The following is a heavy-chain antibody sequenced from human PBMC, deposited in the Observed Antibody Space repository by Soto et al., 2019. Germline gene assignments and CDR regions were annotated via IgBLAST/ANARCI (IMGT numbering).Heavy chain of an antibody. Sequence: PGGSLRLSCAASGFTFSSYDMHWVRQATGKGLEWVSAIGTAGDSYYPGSVKGRFTISRENAKNSLYLQMNSLRAEDTAVYYCARGRSSGFYWAAFGGDYGMDALDQGTTVTVSS. CDR1: GFTFSSYD. CDR2: IGTAGDS. J-gene: IGHJ6*02. D-gene: IGHD6-19*01. V-gene: IGHV3-13*01. CDR3: ARGRSSGFYWAAFGGDYGMDA.